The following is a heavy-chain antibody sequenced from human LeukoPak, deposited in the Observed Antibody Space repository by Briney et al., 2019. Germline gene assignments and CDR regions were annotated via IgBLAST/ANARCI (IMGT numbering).Heavy chain of an antibody. J-gene: IGHJ4*02. CDR3: ARRGGRRYYDILTGYSQRGEFDY. D-gene: IGHD3-9*01. V-gene: IGHV3-21*01. Sequence: GGSLRLSCAASGFTFSSYSMNWVRQAPGKGLELVSSISSSSSYIYNADSVKGRFTISRDNAKNSLYLQMNSLRAEDTAVYYCARRGGRRYYDILTGYSQRGEFDYWGQGTLVTVSS. CDR1: GFTFSSYS. CDR2: ISSSSSYI.